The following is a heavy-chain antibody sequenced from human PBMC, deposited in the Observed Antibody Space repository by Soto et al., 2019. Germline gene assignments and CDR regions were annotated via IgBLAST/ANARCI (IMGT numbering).Heavy chain of an antibody. V-gene: IGHV4-59*01. Sequence: PSETLSLTCTVSGGSISSYYWSWIRQPPGKGLEWIGYIYYSGSTNYNPSLKGRVTISVDTSKNQFSLKLSSVTAADTAVYYCARVYGDYWFDPWGQGTMVTSPQ. J-gene: IGHJ5*02. D-gene: IGHD4-17*01. CDR1: GGSISSYY. CDR3: ARVYGDYWFDP. CDR2: IYYSGST.